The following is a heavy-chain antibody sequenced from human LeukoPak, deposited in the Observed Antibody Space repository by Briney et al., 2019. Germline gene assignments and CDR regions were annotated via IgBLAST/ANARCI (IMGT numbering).Heavy chain of an antibody. D-gene: IGHD1-14*01. V-gene: IGHV3-23*01. J-gene: IGHJ3*02. CDR3: ARVRLDRSERNLDAFEN. CDR2: LRGSGTDT. Sequence: SGGSLRLSCAASGFTFSTYAMSWVRQAPGKGLEWVSDLRGSGTDTYYADSVRGRFTISRDNSKNTVFLQMNSLRAEDTAIYFCARVRLDRSERNLDAFENWGQGTMVTVSS. CDR1: GFTFSTYA.